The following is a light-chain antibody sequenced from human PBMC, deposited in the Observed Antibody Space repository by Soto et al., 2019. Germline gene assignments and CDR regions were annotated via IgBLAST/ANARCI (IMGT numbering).Light chain of an antibody. CDR2: EGS. Sequence: QSVLTQPASVSGSPGQSITISCTGTSSDVGNYNLVSWYQQHPGKAPKLMIYEGSKRPSGVSNRFSGSKSGYTASLTISILQAEDEADYYCCSYAGSSTYVFGTGTKVTVL. CDR1: SSDVGNYNL. CDR3: CSYAGSSTYV. J-gene: IGLJ1*01. V-gene: IGLV2-23*01.